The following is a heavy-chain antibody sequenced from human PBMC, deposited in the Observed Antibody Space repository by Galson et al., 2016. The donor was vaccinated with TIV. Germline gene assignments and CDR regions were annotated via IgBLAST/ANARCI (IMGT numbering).Heavy chain of an antibody. J-gene: IGHJ4*02. V-gene: IGHV1-69*05. CDR1: GGNFNNYA. CDR2: ILPISGTT. D-gene: IGHD2-21*02. CDR3: ARDIPCGGACYSFGD. Sequence: SVKVSCKASGGNFNNYAINWVRQAPGQGLEWMGGILPISGTTNYAQNFQGRLTINTGESTTTVTMELSTLTSKDTAVYFCARDIPCGGACYSFGDWGQGTLVTVSS.